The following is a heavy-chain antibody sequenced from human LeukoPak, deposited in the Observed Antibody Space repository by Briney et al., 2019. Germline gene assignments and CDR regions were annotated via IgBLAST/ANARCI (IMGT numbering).Heavy chain of an antibody. CDR1: GYTFTSYG. CDR3: ARDRQCGY. D-gene: IGHD2-21*01. V-gene: IGHV1-18*01. CDR2: TSPYNGNT. J-gene: IGHJ4*02. Sequence: ASVKVSCKASGYTFTSYGISWVRQAPGQGLEWMGWTSPYNGNTSYAPKLQGRVTMTTDTATSTAYMELTSLTSDDTAVYYCARDRQCGYWGQGTLVTVSS.